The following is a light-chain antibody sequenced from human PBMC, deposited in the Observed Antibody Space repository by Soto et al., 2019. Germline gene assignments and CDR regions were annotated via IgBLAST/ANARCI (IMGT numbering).Light chain of an antibody. CDR3: QQYGSSPRT. J-gene: IGKJ2*01. CDR2: GAS. CDR1: QNVSSGY. V-gene: IGKV3-20*01. Sequence: EIVLTQSPVTLSLSPGERATLSCRASQNVSSGYLAWYQQKPGQAPRLLIYGASNRATGIPDRFSGSGSGTDFTLTISRQEPEDFAIFHCQQYGSSPRTFGQGTKLEIK.